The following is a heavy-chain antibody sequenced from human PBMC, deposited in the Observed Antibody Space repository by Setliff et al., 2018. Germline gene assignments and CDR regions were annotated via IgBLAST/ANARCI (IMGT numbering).Heavy chain of an antibody. Sequence: ASVKVSCKASGYSLSNYVMNWVRQAPGQGLEWMGWINTKTGDPTYAQGYTGRFAFSLDTSDSATYLDISNLKAEDTAVYYCARGDFWVVGGAFDIWGQGTMVTVSS. V-gene: IGHV7-4-1*02. CDR3: ARGDFWVVGGAFDI. CDR1: GYSLSNYV. J-gene: IGHJ3*02. D-gene: IGHD3-3*01. CDR2: INTKTGDP.